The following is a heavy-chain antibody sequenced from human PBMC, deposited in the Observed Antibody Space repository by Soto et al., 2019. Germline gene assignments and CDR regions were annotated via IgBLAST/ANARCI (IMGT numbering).Heavy chain of an antibody. V-gene: IGHV4-30-4*01. CDR2: VYNIGST. CDR1: GGSISSGGYF. Sequence: QVQLQESGPGLVEPSQTLSLTCTVSGGSISSGGYFWSWIRQPPGKGLEWIGHVYNIGSTYSNPSLTGRVTISVDTSKNQFSLRLGFVTAADTAVYYCARGPAGDKVDYWGQGTLVTVSS. J-gene: IGHJ4*02. D-gene: IGHD7-27*01. CDR3: ARGPAGDKVDY.